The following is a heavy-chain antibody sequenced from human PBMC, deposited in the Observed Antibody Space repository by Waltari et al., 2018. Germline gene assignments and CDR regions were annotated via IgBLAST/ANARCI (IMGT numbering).Heavy chain of an antibody. Sequence: VNGEKAGESLKISCKASGYSFTSYWIGWVRQMPGKGLEWMGIIYPGDSDTRYSPSFQGHVTISVDKSISTAYLQWSSLKASDTAMYYCARSRGPGGHIQFDYWGKGNLVTVSS. V-gene: IGHV5-51*01. J-gene: IGHJ4*02. CDR1: GYSFTSYW. CDR2: IYPGDSDT. CDR3: ARSRGPGGHIQFDY. D-gene: IGHD2-8*02.